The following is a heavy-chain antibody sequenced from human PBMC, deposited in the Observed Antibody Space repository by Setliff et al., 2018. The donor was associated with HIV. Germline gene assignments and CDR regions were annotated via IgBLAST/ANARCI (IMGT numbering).Heavy chain of an antibody. V-gene: IGHV3-49*04. D-gene: IGHD1-26*01. Sequence: GGSLRLSCTASGFTFGDYLMSWVRQAPGKGLEWIGFSRSKAFGGTAEYAPSVKGRFTISRDDSKNTLYLQMNSLKTEDTAVYYCTTDLGGSYHGWNYWGQGTLVTVSS. J-gene: IGHJ4*02. CDR2: SRSKAFGGTA. CDR3: TTDLGGSYHGWNY. CDR1: GFTFGDYL.